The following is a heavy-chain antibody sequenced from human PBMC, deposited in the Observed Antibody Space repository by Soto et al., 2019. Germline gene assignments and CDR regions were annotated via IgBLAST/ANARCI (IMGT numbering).Heavy chain of an antibody. D-gene: IGHD3-10*01. CDR2: IYYSGST. CDR3: ARNKPPMVRGVNDY. CDR1: GGSISSSSYY. V-gene: IGHV4-39*01. J-gene: IGHJ4*02. Sequence: SETLSLTCTVSGGSISSSSYYWGWIRQPPGKGLEWIVSIYYSGSTYYNPSLKSRVTKSVDTSKNQFSLKLSSVTAADTAVYYCARNKPPMVRGVNDYWGQGTLVTVSS.